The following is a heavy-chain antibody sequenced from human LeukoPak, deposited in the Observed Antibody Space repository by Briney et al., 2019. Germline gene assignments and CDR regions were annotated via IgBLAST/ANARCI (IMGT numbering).Heavy chain of an antibody. V-gene: IGHV4-34*01. D-gene: IGHD5-12*01. CDR3: ARGLGIVATTPPYFDF. CDR2: INHSGST. Sequence: SERLSLTCAVYGGSFSGYYWSWNRQPQGKGLEWIGEINHSGSTNYNQPLKSRVMVSVDTSKNQFSVKLSSVTAADTAVYYCARGLGIVATTPPYFDFWGQGTLVTVSS. J-gene: IGHJ4*01. CDR1: GGSFSGYY.